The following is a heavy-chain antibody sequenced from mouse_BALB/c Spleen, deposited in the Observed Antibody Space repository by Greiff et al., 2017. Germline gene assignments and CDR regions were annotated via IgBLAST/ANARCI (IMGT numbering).Heavy chain of an antibody. V-gene: IGHV1-87*01. D-gene: IGHD1-1*01. J-gene: IGHJ4*01. CDR2: IYPGDGDT. CDR3: ARPDYYGSSPYYYAMDY. Sequence: VQLQESGAELARPGASVKLSCTASGYTFTSYWMPWVKQRPGQGLEWIGAIYPGDGDTRYTQKFKGKATLTADKSSSTAYMQLSSLASEDSAVYYCARPDYYGSSPYYYAMDYWGQGTSVTVSS. CDR1: GYTFTSYW.